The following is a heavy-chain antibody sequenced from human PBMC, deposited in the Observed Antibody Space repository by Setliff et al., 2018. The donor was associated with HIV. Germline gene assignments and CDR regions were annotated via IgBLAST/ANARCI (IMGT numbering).Heavy chain of an antibody. Sequence: PGGSLRLSCAASGFTFSSYWMHWVRQAPGKGLVWVSRINSDGSSTSYADSVKGRFTISRDNSKNSLYLQMDSLRTEDTALYYCSKDLSVAQFFYQYYGMDVWGQGTTVTVSS. CDR1: GFTFSSYW. CDR2: INSDGSST. J-gene: IGHJ6*02. CDR3: SKDLSVAQFFYQYYGMDV. V-gene: IGHV3-74*01. D-gene: IGHD5-12*01.